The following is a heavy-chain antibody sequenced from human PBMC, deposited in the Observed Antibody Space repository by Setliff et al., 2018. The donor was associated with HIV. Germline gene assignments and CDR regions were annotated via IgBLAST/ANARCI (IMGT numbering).Heavy chain of an antibody. V-gene: IGHV3-23*01. CDR3: AKTREINNFWSGIDY. J-gene: IGHJ4*02. CDR2: ISVSGGST. Sequence: QPGGSLRLSCAASEFTFSSYAMSWVRQAPGKGLEWVSSISVSGGSTYYADSVKGRFTISRDNSKNTLSLQMNSLRAEDTAVYYGAKTREINNFWSGIDYWGQGTLVTVSS. D-gene: IGHD3-3*01. CDR1: EFTFSSYA.